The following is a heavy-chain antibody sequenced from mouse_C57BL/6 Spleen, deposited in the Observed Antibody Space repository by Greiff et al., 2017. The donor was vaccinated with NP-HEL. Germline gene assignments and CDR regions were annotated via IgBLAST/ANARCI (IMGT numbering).Heavy chain of an antibody. Sequence: VQLQQSGAELVKPGASVKISCKASGYAFSSYWMNWVKQRPGKGLEWIGQIYPGDGDTNYNGKFKGKATLTADKSSSTAYMQLSSLTSEDSAVYFCARIGSSYNYYAMDYWGQGTSVTVSS. CDR1: GYAFSSYW. CDR2: IYPGDGDT. D-gene: IGHD1-1*01. V-gene: IGHV1-80*01. J-gene: IGHJ4*01. CDR3: ARIGSSYNYYAMDY.